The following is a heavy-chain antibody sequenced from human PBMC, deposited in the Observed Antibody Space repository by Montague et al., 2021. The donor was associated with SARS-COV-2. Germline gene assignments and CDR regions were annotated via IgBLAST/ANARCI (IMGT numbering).Heavy chain of an antibody. Sequence: SETLSLTCSVSGDSISNYSWSWIRQSPGKGLEWIGYIYYSGSTNYNPSLTSRVTISVDTSKNQVSLKLPSVAAADTAVYYCSGDLRVTTVTSHMYHYAMDVWGQGTTVTVSS. J-gene: IGHJ6*02. V-gene: IGHV4-4*08. D-gene: IGHD4-11*01. CDR2: IYYSGST. CDR3: SGDLRVTTVTSHMYHYAMDV. CDR1: GDSISNYS.